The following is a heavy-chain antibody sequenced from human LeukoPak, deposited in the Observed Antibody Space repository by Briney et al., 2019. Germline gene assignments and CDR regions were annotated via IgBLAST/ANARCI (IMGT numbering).Heavy chain of an antibody. Sequence: GGSLRLSCAASGFTFSSYGMHWVRQAPGKGLEWVASIRYDGSNKYYADSVKGRFTISRDNSKSTLYLQMNSLRAEDTAVYYCAKGKAYDFWSGYSGALDYWGQGTLVTVSS. J-gene: IGHJ4*02. CDR2: IRYDGSNK. CDR1: GFTFSSYG. D-gene: IGHD3-3*01. V-gene: IGHV3-30*02. CDR3: AKGKAYDFWSGYSGALDY.